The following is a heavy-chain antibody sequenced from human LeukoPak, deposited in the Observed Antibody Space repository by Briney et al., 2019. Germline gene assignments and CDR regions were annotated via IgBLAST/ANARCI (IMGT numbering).Heavy chain of an antibody. D-gene: IGHD6-25*01. Sequence: QAGGSLRLSCAASGFTFSSYVMHWVRQAPGKGLEWVAVTWYDGTNKYFADSVRGRFSISRDNSKNTVYLQMNSLRAEDTAVYYCATRIAADLWAFDIWGQGTMVTVSS. CDR3: ATRIAADLWAFDI. CDR2: TWYDGTNK. CDR1: GFTFSSYV. V-gene: IGHV3-33*08. J-gene: IGHJ3*02.